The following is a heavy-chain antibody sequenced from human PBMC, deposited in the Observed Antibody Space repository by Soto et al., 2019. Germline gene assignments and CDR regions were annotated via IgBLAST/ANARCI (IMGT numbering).Heavy chain of an antibody. V-gene: IGHV3-7*01. CDR1: GFTFSSYW. J-gene: IGHJ4*02. CDR3: ARDYEFWSGPKYFDY. Sequence: GGSLRLSCAASGFTFSSYWMSWVRQAPGKGLEWVANIKQDGSEKYYVDSVKGRFTISRDNAKNSLYLQMNSLRAEDTAVYYCARDYEFWSGPKYFDYWGQGTLVTVSS. CDR2: IKQDGSEK. D-gene: IGHD3-3*01.